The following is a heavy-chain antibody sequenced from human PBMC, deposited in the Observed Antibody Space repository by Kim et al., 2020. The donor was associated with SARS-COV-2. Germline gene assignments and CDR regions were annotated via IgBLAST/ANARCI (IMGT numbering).Heavy chain of an antibody. V-gene: IGHV4-39*07. J-gene: IGHJ4*02. CDR2: GKP. CDR3: VKVDEEFDN. Sequence: GKPWYAPSLKSRVTLSIDKSNNQFFLRLTSVTAADTAVYFCVKVDEEFDNWGQGTLVTVSS.